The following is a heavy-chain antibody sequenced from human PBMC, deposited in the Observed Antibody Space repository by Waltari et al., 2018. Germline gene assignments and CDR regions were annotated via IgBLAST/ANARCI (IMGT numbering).Heavy chain of an antibody. V-gene: IGHV3-48*04. D-gene: IGHD3-10*01. CDR2: ISSSSSTI. CDR3: ARSSRGYFDY. CDR1: GFPLRSYS. Sequence: EVQLVESGGGLVQPGGSLRLSCAASGFPLRSYSMNWVRQAPGKGLEWVSYISSSSSTIYYADSVKGRFTISRDNAKNSLYLQMNSLRAEDTAVYYCARSSRGYFDYWGQGTLVTVSS. J-gene: IGHJ4*02.